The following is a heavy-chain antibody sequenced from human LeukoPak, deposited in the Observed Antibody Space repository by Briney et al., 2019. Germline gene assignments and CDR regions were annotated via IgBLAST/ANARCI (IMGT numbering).Heavy chain of an antibody. J-gene: IGHJ4*02. D-gene: IGHD6-19*01. Sequence: PSETLSLTCTVSGGSISSYYWSWIRQPPGKGLEWIGYIYYSGSTNYNPSLKSRVTISVDTSKNQFSLKLSSVTAADTAVYYCARVTAVAGTRIIDYWGQGTLVTVSS. V-gene: IGHV4-59*01. CDR1: GGSISSYY. CDR2: IYYSGST. CDR3: ARVTAVAGTRIIDY.